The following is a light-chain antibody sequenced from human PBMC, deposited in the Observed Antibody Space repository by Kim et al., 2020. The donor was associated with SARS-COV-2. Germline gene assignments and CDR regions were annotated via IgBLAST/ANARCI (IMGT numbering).Light chain of an antibody. CDR3: SSHTTSSTYV. V-gene: IGLV2-14*04. CDR2: DVS. J-gene: IGLJ1*01. CDR1: SSDVGYYNS. Sequence: GHSLTISSTETSSDVGYYNSVSGYQQHPGKAPELIMYDVSERASGVSNRFSGSQSGNTASLTISGLRAEDEADYYCSSHTTSSTYVFGSGTKVTVL.